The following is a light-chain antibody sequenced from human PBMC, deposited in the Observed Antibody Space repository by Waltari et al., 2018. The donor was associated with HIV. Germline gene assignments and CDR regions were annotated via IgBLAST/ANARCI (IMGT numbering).Light chain of an antibody. CDR1: SSNIGSNT. CDR3: AACDDSLNGPV. V-gene: IGLV1-44*01. J-gene: IGLJ2*01. Sequence: QSVLTQPPSASGTPGQRVTISCSGSSSNIGSNTVNWYQHPPGPAPQLLTYSNNTRPHGGPDRFSGSNSGPFASLAISWLQSEDEADYYCAACDDSLNGPVFGGGTKLTVL. CDR2: SNN.